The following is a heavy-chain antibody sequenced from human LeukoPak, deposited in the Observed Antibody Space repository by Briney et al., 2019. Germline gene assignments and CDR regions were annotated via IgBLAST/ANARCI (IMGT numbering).Heavy chain of an antibody. CDR3: TTVGLSGYYDSRGYYYFDN. J-gene: IGHJ4*02. Sequence: GGSLRLSCAASGFTFSDHYMYWVRQAPGKGLEGVGRIKKKSNGGTTDYAAPMKGKITISRDDSKNTLYLQMNSLTTEDTAVYYCTTVGLSGYYDSRGYYYFDNWGQGTLVTVSS. CDR1: GFTFSDHY. CDR2: IKKKSNGGTT. V-gene: IGHV3-15*01. D-gene: IGHD3-22*01.